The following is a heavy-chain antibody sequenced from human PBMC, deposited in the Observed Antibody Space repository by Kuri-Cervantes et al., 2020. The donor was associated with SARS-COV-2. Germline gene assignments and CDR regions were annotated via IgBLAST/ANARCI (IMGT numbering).Heavy chain of an antibody. J-gene: IGHJ6*02. Sequence: GGSLRLSCAASGFTFSSYAMSWVRQAPGKGLEWVSAIDGSSGDTYYADSVKGRCTISRDNSKNTLYLQMNSLRAEDTAVYYCANPTGHYYYGMDVWGQGTTVTVSS. V-gene: IGHV3-23*01. CDR2: IDGSSGDT. CDR1: GFTFSSYA. CDR3: ANPTGHYYYGMDV.